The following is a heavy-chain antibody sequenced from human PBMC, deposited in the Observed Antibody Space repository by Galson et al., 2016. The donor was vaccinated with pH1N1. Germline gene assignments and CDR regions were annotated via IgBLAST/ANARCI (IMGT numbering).Heavy chain of an antibody. J-gene: IGHJ3*01. Sequence: LRLSCADSGITFSTYWMTWVRQIPGKGLQWLANIKQDGSEKHYVDSVKGRFTISRDNAKNSLYLQMNSLRAEDTAVYYCARERAGAFHLWGQGTMVIVSS. CDR3: ARERAGAFHL. CDR2: IKQDGSEK. V-gene: IGHV3-7*01. CDR1: GITFSTYW.